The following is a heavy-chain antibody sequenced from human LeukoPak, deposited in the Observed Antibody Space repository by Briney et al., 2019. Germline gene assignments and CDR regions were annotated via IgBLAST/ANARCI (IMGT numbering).Heavy chain of an antibody. V-gene: IGHV3-23*01. Sequence: GGSLRLSCAASGLTFSDYAMAWVRQAPGKGLEWVASISGSGGDTYYADSVNGRFTISRDNYENTLYLQMDILRAEDTAVYYCAKDRVVTPYNWFDPWGQGTLVTVSS. J-gene: IGHJ5*02. CDR2: ISGSGGDT. CDR3: AKDRVVTPYNWFDP. D-gene: IGHD2-21*02. CDR1: GLTFSDYA.